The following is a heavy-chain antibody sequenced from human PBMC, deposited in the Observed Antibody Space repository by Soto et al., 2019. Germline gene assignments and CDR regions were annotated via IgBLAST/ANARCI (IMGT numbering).Heavy chain of an antibody. CDR1: GYTFTNYG. J-gene: IGHJ4*02. V-gene: IGHV1-18*01. CDR3: ARVGAYCVSTRCHDY. CDR2: ISAYNGNT. D-gene: IGHD2-2*01. Sequence: QVQLVQSGAEVKKPGASVKVSCKASGYTFTNYGISWVRQAPGQGLEWMGWISAYNGNTDYAQKLQGRVTMTTDTAASTAYMELRSLRSDDTAVYYCARVGAYCVSTRCHDYWGQGTLVTVSS.